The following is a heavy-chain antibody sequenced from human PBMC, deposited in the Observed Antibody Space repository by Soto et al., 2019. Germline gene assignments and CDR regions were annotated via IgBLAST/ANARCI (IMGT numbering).Heavy chain of an antibody. CDR3: ARVAYCGGDCYRGFDP. Sequence: SETLSLTCTVSGGSISSSSYYWGWIRQPPGKGLEWIGSIYYSGSTYYNPSLKSRVTISVDTSKNQFSLKLSSVTAADTAVYYCARVAYCGGDCYRGFDPWGQGTLVTVSS. CDR1: GGSISSSSYY. V-gene: IGHV4-39*07. CDR2: IYYSGST. D-gene: IGHD2-21*02. J-gene: IGHJ5*02.